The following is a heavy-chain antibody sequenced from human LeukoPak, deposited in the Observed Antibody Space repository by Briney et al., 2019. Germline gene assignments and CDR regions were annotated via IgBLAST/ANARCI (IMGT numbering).Heavy chain of an antibody. CDR3: ARGSQGVGFGESYYYYGMDV. CDR1: GGSISSYY. Sequence: SETLSLTCTVSGGSISSYYWSWTRQPPGKGLEWIGYIYYSGSTNYNPSLKSRVTISADTSKNQFSLKLSSVTAADTAVYYCARGSQGVGFGESYYYYGMDVWGQGTTVTVSS. CDR2: IYYSGST. J-gene: IGHJ6*02. V-gene: IGHV4-59*01. D-gene: IGHD3-10*01.